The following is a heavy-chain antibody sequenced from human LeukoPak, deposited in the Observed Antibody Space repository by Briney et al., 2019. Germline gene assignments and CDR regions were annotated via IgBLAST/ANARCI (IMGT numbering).Heavy chain of an antibody. D-gene: IGHD6-6*01. CDR2: IYTSGST. CDR3: ARAGGMYSSSYLSDYYYYYMDV. V-gene: IGHV4-4*07. J-gene: IGHJ6*03. Sequence: SETLSLTCTVSGGSISSYYWSWIRQPAGKGLEWIGRIYTSGSTNYNPSLKSRVTMSVDTSKNQFSLKLSSVTAADTAVYYCARAGGMYSSSYLSDYYYYYMDVWGKGTTVTVSS. CDR1: GGSISSYY.